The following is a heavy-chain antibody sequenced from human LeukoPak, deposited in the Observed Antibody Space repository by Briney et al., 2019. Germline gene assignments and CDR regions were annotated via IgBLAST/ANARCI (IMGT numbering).Heavy chain of an antibody. CDR1: GFTLSNYA. J-gene: IGHJ4*02. CDR3: AKGPAMIVVVMYFDY. Sequence: PGGSLRLSCTASGFTLSNYAMSWVRQGPGKGLEWVSAIAVTGGTYHADSVKGRFTISRDNSKNTLYLQMNSLRAEDTAVYYCAKGPAMIVVVMYFDYWGQGTLVTVSS. V-gene: IGHV3-23*01. D-gene: IGHD3-22*01. CDR2: IAVTGGT.